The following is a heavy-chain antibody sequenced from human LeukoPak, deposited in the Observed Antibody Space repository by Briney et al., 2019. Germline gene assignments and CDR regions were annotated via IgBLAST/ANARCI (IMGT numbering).Heavy chain of an antibody. J-gene: IGHJ4*02. CDR2: IYYSGST. V-gene: IGHV4-39*07. CDR1: GGSISSSSYY. D-gene: IGHD6-19*01. Sequence: PSETLSLTCTVSGGSISSSSYYWGWIRQPPGKGLEWIGSIYYSGSTYYNPSLKSRVTISVDTSKNQFSLKLSSVTAADTAVYYCGRVAVAGSLDYWGQGTLVTVSS. CDR3: GRVAVAGSLDY.